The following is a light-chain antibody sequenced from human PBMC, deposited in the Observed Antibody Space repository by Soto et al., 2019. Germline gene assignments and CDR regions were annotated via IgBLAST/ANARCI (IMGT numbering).Light chain of an antibody. CDR1: QSVSAW. CDR3: QSYRNFSWT. Sequence: DIQMTQSPSTLSASVGDRVSITCRASQSVSAWLAWYQQKPGKAPKFLMYDVSSLGSGVPSRFSGSGSGTEFTLTIDSLQPDDFATYYCQSYRNFSWTFGQGTKVELK. CDR2: DVS. J-gene: IGKJ1*01. V-gene: IGKV1-5*01.